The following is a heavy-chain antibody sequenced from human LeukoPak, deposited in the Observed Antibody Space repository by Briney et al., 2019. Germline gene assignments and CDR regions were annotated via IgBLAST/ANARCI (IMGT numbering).Heavy chain of an antibody. D-gene: IGHD6-6*01. CDR2: IYYSGNS. CDR3: VRRVAVRGFYGFDI. V-gene: IGHV4-59*12. CDR1: GGSLSSYY. J-gene: IGHJ3*02. Sequence: SETLSLTCTVSGGSLSSYYWSWIRQPPGKGLEWIGYIYYSGNSSYNPSLKSRVTMSLDTSKNQFSLKLSSVTAADTAVYYCVRRVAVRGFYGFDIWGQGAMVTVSS.